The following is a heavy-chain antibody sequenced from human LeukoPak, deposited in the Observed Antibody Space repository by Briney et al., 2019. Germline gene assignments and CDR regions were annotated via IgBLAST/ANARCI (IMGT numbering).Heavy chain of an antibody. J-gene: IGHJ4*02. CDR3: AKGITIFGVVTPIMDY. CDR2: IKQDGSEK. CDR1: GFTFSSYW. V-gene: IGHV3-7*01. D-gene: IGHD3-3*01. Sequence: GGSLRLSCAASGFTFSSYWMSWVRQAPGKGLEWVANIKQDGSEKYYVDSVKGRFTISRDNAKNSLYLQMNSLRAEDTAVYYCAKGITIFGVVTPIMDYRGQGTLVTVSS.